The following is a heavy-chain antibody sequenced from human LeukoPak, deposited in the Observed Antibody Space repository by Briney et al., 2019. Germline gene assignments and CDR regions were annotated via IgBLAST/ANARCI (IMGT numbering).Heavy chain of an antibody. D-gene: IGHD3-22*01. Sequence: ASVKVSCKASGYTFTDYFMHWVQQAPGQGLEWMGWINPNSGGTNYAQKFQDRVTMTRDTSISTAYMELSRLRSDDTAEYYCARALYYDSSGYYSSSYYYFQHWGQGTLVTVSS. CDR1: GYTFTDYF. V-gene: IGHV1-2*02. J-gene: IGHJ1*01. CDR2: INPNSGGT. CDR3: ARALYYDSSGYYSSSYYYFQH.